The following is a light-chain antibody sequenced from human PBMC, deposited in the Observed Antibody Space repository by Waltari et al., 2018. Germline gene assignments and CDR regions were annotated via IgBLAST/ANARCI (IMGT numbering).Light chain of an antibody. CDR3: VQGTHWVT. CDR1: QSLLYRDGNTF. V-gene: IGKV2-30*01. CDR2: DIT. J-gene: IGKJ4*01. Sequence: DVVLTQSPLFLAVTPGQSVSISCKSSQSLLYRDGNTFLTWFPQRPGQSPRRLIYDITSRASGVPARFSGSGSGTNFTLNIAGVEADDAGVYFCVQGTHWVTFGGGT.